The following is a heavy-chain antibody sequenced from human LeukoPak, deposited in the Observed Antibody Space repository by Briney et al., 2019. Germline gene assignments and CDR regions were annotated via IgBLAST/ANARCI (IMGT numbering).Heavy chain of an antibody. Sequence: GGSLRLSCAASGFTVSTNYMSWVRQAPGKGLEWVSIIYSGGSAYYADSLKDRFTISRDNSENTVYLQINSLRVEDTAVYYCARVMVSGAAGMDYFDYWGQGTLVTVSS. CDR3: ARVMVSGAAGMDYFDY. CDR1: GFTVSTNY. V-gene: IGHV3-66*01. D-gene: IGHD6-13*01. J-gene: IGHJ4*02. CDR2: IYSGGSA.